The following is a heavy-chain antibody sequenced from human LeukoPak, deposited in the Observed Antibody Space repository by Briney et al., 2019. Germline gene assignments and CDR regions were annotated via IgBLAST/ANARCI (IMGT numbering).Heavy chain of an antibody. Sequence: ASVKVSCKASGYTFTGYYMHWVRQAPGQGLEWMGWINPNSGGTNYAQKFQGWVTMTRDTSISTAYMELSRLRSDDTAVYYCARDFRGNGRPYHHDSNGFFDSWGQGTLVIVSS. CDR3: ARDFRGNGRPYHHDSNGFFDS. J-gene: IGHJ4*02. V-gene: IGHV1-2*04. CDR1: GYTFTGYY. CDR2: INPNSGGT. D-gene: IGHD3-22*01.